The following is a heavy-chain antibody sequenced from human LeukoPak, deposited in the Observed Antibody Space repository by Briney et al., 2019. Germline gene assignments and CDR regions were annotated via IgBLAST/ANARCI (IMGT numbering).Heavy chain of an antibody. CDR2: ISSSSSYI. J-gene: IGHJ4*02. Sequence: PGGSLRLSCAASGFTFSSYSMNWVRQAPGKGLEWVSSISSSSSYIYYADSVKGRFTISRDNAKNSLYLQMNSLRAEDMAVYYCARDPRDGYNNIWGQGTLVTVSS. V-gene: IGHV3-21*01. CDR3: ARDPRDGYNNI. CDR1: GFTFSSYS. D-gene: IGHD5-24*01.